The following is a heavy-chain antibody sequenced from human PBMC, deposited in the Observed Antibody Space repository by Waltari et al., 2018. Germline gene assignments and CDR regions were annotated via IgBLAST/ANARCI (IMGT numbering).Heavy chain of an antibody. CDR2: ISWNSGSI. Sequence: EVQLVESGGGLVQPGRSLRLSCAASGFTFDDYDIHWVRQAPGKGLEWVSGISWNSGSIGYADSVKGRFTISRDNAKNSLYLQMNSLRAEDTALYYCAKADSGSVQAYWYFDLWGRGTLVTVSS. CDR1: GFTFDDYD. J-gene: IGHJ2*01. D-gene: IGHD1-26*01. V-gene: IGHV3-9*01. CDR3: AKADSGSVQAYWYFDL.